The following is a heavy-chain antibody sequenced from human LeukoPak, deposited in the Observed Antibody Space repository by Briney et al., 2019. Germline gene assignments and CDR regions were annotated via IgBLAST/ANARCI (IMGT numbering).Heavy chain of an antibody. J-gene: IGHJ4*02. Sequence: GGSLRLSCVASGFTFSAYAMHWVRQAPGKGLEWVAIISYDGNNEYYADSVKGRFSISRDNSKNTLYLQMNSLRPEDTAAYYCAMSWTINWADYWGQGTLVIVSS. CDR1: GFTFSAYA. CDR2: ISYDGNNE. D-gene: IGHD1-1*01. CDR3: AMSWTINWADY. V-gene: IGHV3-30-3*01.